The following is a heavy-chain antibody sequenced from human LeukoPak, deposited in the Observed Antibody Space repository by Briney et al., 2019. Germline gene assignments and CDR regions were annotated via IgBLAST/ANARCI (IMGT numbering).Heavy chain of an antibody. D-gene: IGHD6-19*01. J-gene: IGHJ3*02. CDR3: ARDRGSGWRPGAFDI. V-gene: IGHV4-39*02. CDR1: GGSINSNSYY. Sequence: SETLSLTCTVSGGSINSNSYYWGWIRQPPGKGLEWIGSIYYSGSTYYNPSLKSRVTISVDTSKNQFSLKLSSVTAADTAVFYCARDRGSGWRPGAFDIWGQGTMVTVSS. CDR2: IYYSGST.